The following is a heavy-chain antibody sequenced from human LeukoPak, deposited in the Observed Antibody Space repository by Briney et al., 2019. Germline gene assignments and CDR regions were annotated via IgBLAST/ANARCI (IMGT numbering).Heavy chain of an antibody. V-gene: IGHV1-3*01. CDR2: INAGNGNT. CDR3: ASTPEQWLVPYYYYGMDV. J-gene: IGHJ6*02. Sequence: ASVKVSCKASGYTFTSFAMHWVRQAPGQRLEWMGWINAGNGNTKYSQKFQGRVTITRDTSASTAYMELSSLRSEDTAVYYCASTPEQWLVPYYYYGMDVWGQGTTVTVSS. CDR1: GYTFTSFA. D-gene: IGHD6-19*01.